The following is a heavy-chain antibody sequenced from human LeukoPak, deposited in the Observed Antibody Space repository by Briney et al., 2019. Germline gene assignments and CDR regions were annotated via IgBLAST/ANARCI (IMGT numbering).Heavy chain of an antibody. CDR1: GFTFSSYS. Sequence: GGPLRLSCAASGFTFSSYSMNWGPQAPGKGLKWVSSISSSSLYIYYADSSKGRFTISRDNAKNSLYLQMNSLRAEDTAVYYCARGLVGATGPYYFDYWGQGTLVTASS. V-gene: IGHV3-21*01. CDR3: ARGLVGATGPYYFDY. CDR2: ISSSSLYI. D-gene: IGHD1-26*01. J-gene: IGHJ4*02.